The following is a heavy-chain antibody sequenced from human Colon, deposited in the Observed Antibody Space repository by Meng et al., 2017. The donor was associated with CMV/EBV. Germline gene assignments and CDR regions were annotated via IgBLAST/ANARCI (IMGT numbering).Heavy chain of an antibody. CDR1: GDRVPSNDAT. Sequence: VQLQRSGPGPVEPSQTLLLTFAFFGDRVPSNDATWNWIRQSPSGGLEWRGRTYYRSTWYNDYAESVRSRISINPDTSKNHFSLQLNSVTPEDTAMYYCVRLRGNSWLDYWGQGTLVTVSS. CDR3: VRLRGNSWLDY. J-gene: IGHJ4*02. CDR2: TYYRSTWYN. V-gene: IGHV6-1*01. D-gene: IGHD6-13*01.